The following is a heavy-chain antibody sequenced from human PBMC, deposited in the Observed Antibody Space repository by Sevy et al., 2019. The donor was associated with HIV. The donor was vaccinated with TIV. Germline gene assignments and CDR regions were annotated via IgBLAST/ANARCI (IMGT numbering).Heavy chain of an antibody. J-gene: IGHJ1*01. CDR2: IYYSGST. CDR3: ARHWGGYGDPRELQH. Sequence: SETLSLTRTVSGGSISSSSYYWGWIRQPPGKGLEWIGSIYYSGSTYYNPSLKSRVTISVDTSKNQFSLKLSSVTAADTAVYYCARHWGGYGDPRELQHWGQGTLVTVSS. D-gene: IGHD4-17*01. CDR1: GGSISSSSYY. V-gene: IGHV4-39*01.